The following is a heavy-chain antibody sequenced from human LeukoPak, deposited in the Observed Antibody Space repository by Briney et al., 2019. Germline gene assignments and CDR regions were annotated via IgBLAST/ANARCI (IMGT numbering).Heavy chain of an antibody. CDR3: ARDGGEYSSSSRYFYYYMDV. J-gene: IGHJ6*03. Sequence: GRSLRLSCAASHFTFSGFAIHWVRQAPGKGLEWVAVISHDGSNKIYADSVMGRFTISRDNSKNTLYLQMNSLRAEDTAVYYCARDGGEYSSSSRYFYYYMDVWGRGTTVTVSS. V-gene: IGHV3-30-3*01. CDR2: ISHDGSNK. D-gene: IGHD6-6*01. CDR1: HFTFSGFA.